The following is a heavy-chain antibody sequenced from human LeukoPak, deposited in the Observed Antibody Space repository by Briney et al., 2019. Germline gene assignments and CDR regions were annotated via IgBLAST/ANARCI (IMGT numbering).Heavy chain of an antibody. CDR1: GFTFSSYG. D-gene: IGHD2-2*01. CDR3: ASDALFQLLRYFDY. CDR2: IWYDGSNK. Sequence: PGGSLRLSCAASGFTFSSYGMHWVRQAPGKGLEWVAVIWYDGSNKYYADSVKGRFTISRDNSKNTLYLQMNSLRAEDTAVYYCASDALFQLLRYFDYWGQGTLVTVSS. J-gene: IGHJ4*02. V-gene: IGHV3-33*01.